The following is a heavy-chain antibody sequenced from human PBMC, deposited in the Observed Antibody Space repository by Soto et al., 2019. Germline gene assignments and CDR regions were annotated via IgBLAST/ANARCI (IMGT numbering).Heavy chain of an antibody. Sequence: ASVKVSCKASGYTFTSYGISWVRQAPGQGLEWMGWISAYNGNTNYAQKLQGRVTMTTDTSTSTAYMELRSLRSDDTAVYCCARDGRIAVAGKTFDYWGQGTLVTVSS. D-gene: IGHD6-19*01. CDR1: GYTFTSYG. V-gene: IGHV1-18*01. CDR3: ARDGRIAVAGKTFDY. J-gene: IGHJ4*02. CDR2: ISAYNGNT.